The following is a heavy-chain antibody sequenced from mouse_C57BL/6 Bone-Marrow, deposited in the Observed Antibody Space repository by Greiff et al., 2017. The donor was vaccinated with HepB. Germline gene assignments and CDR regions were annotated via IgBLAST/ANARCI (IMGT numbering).Heavy chain of an antibody. CDR3: ARPDGYYVYYFDY. D-gene: IGHD2-3*01. J-gene: IGHJ2*01. V-gene: IGHV5-17*01. CDR2: ISSGSSTI. Sequence: EVKLMESGGGLVKPGGSLKLSCAASGFTFSDYGMHWVRQAPEKGLEWVAYISSGSSTIYYADTVKGRITISRDNATNTLFLQMTSLRSEDTAMYYCARPDGYYVYYFDYWGQGTTLTVSS. CDR1: GFTFSDYG.